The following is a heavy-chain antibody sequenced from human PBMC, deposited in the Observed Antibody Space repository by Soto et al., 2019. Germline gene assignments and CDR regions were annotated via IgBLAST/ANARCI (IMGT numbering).Heavy chain of an antibody. CDR2: ISPYSDDT. V-gene: IGHV1-18*01. CDR1: GYIFTNYA. Sequence: ASVKVSCKASGYIFTNYAMHWVRQAPGQGLEWLGWISPYSDDTKYAQKLQGRVTVTMDRSSRTVYMDLRSLRSNDTAIYYCARGGYYDSSGSRNYHYYGMNVWGQGTTVTVSS. D-gene: IGHD3-22*01. J-gene: IGHJ6*02. CDR3: ARGGYYDSSGSRNYHYYGMNV.